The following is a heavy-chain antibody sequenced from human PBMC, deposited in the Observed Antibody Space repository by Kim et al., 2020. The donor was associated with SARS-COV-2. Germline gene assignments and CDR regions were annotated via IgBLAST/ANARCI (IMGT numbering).Heavy chain of an antibody. V-gene: IGHV4-34*01. CDR3: ARDRQPYY. CDR1: GGSFSGYY. J-gene: IGHJ4*02. CDR2: INHSGST. D-gene: IGHD1-1*01. Sequence: SENLSLTCAVYGGSFSGYYWSWIRQPPGKGLEWIGEINHSGSTNYNPSLKSRVIISIDTSKNQVFLQLSSVTAADAAVYYCARDRQPYYWGQGTLVTVPS.